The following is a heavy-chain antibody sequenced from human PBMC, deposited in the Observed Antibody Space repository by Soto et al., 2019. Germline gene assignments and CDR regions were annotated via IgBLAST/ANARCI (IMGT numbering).Heavy chain of an antibody. CDR2: IKSKTDGGTT. CDR1: GFTFSNAW. Sequence: PGGSLRLSCAASGFTFSNAWMSWVRQAPGKGLEWVGRIKSKTDGGTTDYAAPVKGRFTISRDDSKNTLYLQMNSLKTEDTTVYYCTTHPTSVDTAMVPSFDYWGQGTLVTVSS. J-gene: IGHJ4*02. V-gene: IGHV3-15*01. D-gene: IGHD5-18*01. CDR3: TTHPTSVDTAMVPSFDY.